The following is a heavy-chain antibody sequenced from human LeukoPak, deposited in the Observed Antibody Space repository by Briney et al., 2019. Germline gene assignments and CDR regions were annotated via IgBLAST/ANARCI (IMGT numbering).Heavy chain of an antibody. D-gene: IGHD5-18*01. CDR3: ARGTTDGYSYGRFDY. CDR1: GGSISSGGFY. Sequence: SQTVSLTCTVSGGSISSGGFYWSWIRQHPGKGLEWLGYIYYSGTTYYNPSLKSRVTFSVDTSKNQFSLKLNPETAADTALYYCARGTTDGYSYGRFDYWGQGTLVTVSS. V-gene: IGHV4-31*03. J-gene: IGHJ4*02. CDR2: IYYSGTT.